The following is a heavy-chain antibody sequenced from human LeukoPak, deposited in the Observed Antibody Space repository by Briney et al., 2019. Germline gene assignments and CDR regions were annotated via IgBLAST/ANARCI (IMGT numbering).Heavy chain of an antibody. CDR2: ISAYNGNT. V-gene: IGHV1-18*01. CDR1: GYTFTSYG. CDR3: ARDPYGSGSPNWFDP. J-gene: IGHJ5*02. Sequence: GESLKISCKASGYTFTSYGISWVRQAPGQGLEWMGWISAYNGNTNYAQKLQGRVTMTTDTSTSTAYMELRSLRSDDTAVYYCARDPYGSGSPNWFDPWGQGTLVTVSS. D-gene: IGHD3-10*01.